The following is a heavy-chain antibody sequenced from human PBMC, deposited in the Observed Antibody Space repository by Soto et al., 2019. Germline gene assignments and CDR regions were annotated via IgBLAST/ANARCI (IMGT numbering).Heavy chain of an antibody. CDR3: ARAGYCSSTSCSDAFDI. Sequence: QVQFVQSGAELKKPGASVKVSCKASGYTFTNYAMHWVRQAPGQRLEWMGWINAGNGNTKYSQKFQGRVTITRDTAAMTDSVELTSLRSDDTAVYYCARAGYCSSTSCSDAFDIWGQGTLVTVSS. CDR2: INAGNGNT. V-gene: IGHV1-3*01. CDR1: GYTFTNYA. D-gene: IGHD2-2*01. J-gene: IGHJ3*02.